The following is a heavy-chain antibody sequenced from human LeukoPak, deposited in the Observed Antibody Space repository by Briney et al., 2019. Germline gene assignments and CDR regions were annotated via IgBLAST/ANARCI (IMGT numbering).Heavy chain of an antibody. CDR1: GFTFSSYG. Sequence: GGSLRLSCAASGFTFSSYGMHWVRQAPGKGLEWVAVISYDGSNKYYADSVKGRFTISRDNSKNTLYLQMNSLRAEDTAVYYCARDAGRFLERLFPDYWGQGTLVTVSS. CDR3: ARDAGRFLERLFPDY. J-gene: IGHJ4*02. CDR2: ISYDGSNK. D-gene: IGHD3-3*01. V-gene: IGHV3-30*03.